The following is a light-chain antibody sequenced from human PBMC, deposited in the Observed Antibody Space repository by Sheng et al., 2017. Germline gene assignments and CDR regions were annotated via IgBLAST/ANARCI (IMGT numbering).Light chain of an antibody. V-gene: IGKV4-1*01. CDR2: WAS. J-gene: IGKJ4*01. CDR3: HQYYGDSS. Sequence: DIVMTQSPDSLALSLGETATINCKSSRSVLSIPNNRNYMAWYQQKPGLPPKMIIYWASTRLSGVPDRFSGSGSGTDFTLTISGLQSQDAAIYFCHQYYGDSSFGGGPGWTS. CDR1: RSVLSIPNNRNY.